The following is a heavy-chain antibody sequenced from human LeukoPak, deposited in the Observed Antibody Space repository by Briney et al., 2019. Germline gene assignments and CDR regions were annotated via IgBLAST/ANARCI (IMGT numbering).Heavy chain of an antibody. Sequence: GGSLTLNCAASGFTFSSYGMHWVRQAPGRGLEWVAFIRYDGSNNYYADSVKGRFTICRDNSKNTLYLQMNSLRAEDTAVYYCAKARITGTTRHDAFDIWGEGTMVTVSS. CDR3: AKARITGTTRHDAFDI. CDR1: GFTFSSYG. CDR2: IRYDGSNN. V-gene: IGHV3-30*02. J-gene: IGHJ3*02. D-gene: IGHD1-20*01.